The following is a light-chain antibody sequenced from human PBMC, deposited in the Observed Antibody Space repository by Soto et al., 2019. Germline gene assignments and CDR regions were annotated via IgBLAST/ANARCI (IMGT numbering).Light chain of an antibody. CDR1: QSVSNY. CDR2: DAS. Sequence: EIVLTQSPATLSLSPGERATLSCRASQSVSNYLAWYQQKPGQAPRLLIYDASNRATGIPARFSGSGSGTDFTLTISSLEPEDFAIYYCQQRGNWPLYTFGQGTKPEIK. V-gene: IGKV3-11*01. J-gene: IGKJ2*01. CDR3: QQRGNWPLYT.